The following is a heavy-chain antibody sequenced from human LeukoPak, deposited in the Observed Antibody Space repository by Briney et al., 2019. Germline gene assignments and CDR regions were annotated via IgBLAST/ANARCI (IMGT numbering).Heavy chain of an antibody. CDR2: IRYDGSNK. J-gene: IGHJ4*02. CDR1: GFTFSSYG. V-gene: IGHV3-30*02. CDR3: AKGFIVVVPAAFDY. D-gene: IGHD2-2*01. Sequence: GGSLRLSCAASGFTFSSYGMHWVRQAPGKGLEWVAFIRYDGSNKYYADSVKGRFTISRDNSKNTLYLQMNILRAEDTAVYYCAKGFIVVVPAAFDYWGQGTLVTVSS.